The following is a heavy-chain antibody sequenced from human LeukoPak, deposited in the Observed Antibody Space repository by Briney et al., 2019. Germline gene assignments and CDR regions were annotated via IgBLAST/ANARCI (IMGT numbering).Heavy chain of an antibody. V-gene: IGHV3-7*01. CDR2: IKQDGSEI. J-gene: IGHJ5*02. CDR1: GFTFSNYW. CDR3: ARDRLRWSP. D-gene: IGHD4-23*01. Sequence: PGGSLRLSCVASGFTFSNYWMSWVRQAPGKGLEWVANIKQDGSEIYYVGSVKGRFTISRDNAKNSLYLQMNSLRAEDTAVYYCARDRLRWSPWGQGTLVTVSS.